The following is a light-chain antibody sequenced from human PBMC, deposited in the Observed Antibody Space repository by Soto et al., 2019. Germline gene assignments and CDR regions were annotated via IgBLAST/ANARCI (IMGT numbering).Light chain of an antibody. CDR2: GAS. V-gene: IGKV3-15*01. Sequence: EIVMTQSPATLSVSPGERVTLSCRASQSVGSNLAWHQQKPGQAPRLLIYGASTRATGIPARFSGSGSGTEFTLTISSLQSEDFAVYYCQQYNNWPPYNFGQGTKLEIK. CDR3: QQYNNWPPYN. CDR1: QSVGSN. J-gene: IGKJ2*01.